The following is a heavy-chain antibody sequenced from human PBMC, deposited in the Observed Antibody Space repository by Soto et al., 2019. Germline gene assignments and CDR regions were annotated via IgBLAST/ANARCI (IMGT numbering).Heavy chain of an antibody. CDR2: INAGNGNT. D-gene: IGHD2-21*02. J-gene: IGHJ2*01. Sequence: QVQLVQSRAEVKKPGASVKVSCKASGYTFTTYAMHWVRQAPGQRLEWMGWINAGNGNTKYSQKFQGRVTITRDTSARTVYMELSSLRSEDTTVYYCARGPPLAYCGGDCYWYFDLWGRGTLVTVSS. V-gene: IGHV1-3*01. CDR1: GYTFTTYA. CDR3: ARGPPLAYCGGDCYWYFDL.